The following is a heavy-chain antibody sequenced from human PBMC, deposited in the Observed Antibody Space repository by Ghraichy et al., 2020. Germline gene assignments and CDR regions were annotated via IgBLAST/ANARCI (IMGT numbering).Heavy chain of an antibody. CDR3: VKDDDQYAIDY. J-gene: IGHJ4*02. CDR2: IKSDGTYT. V-gene: IGHV3-74*01. D-gene: IGHD2-2*01. Sequence: GESLNISCAASGFSFSNYWMHWVRQVPGEGPVCVSRIKSDGTYTDHADFVKGRFTISRDNAKNTLYLQMNSLRVEDTDVYYCVKDDDQYAIDYWGQGTLVTVSS. CDR1: GFSFSNYW.